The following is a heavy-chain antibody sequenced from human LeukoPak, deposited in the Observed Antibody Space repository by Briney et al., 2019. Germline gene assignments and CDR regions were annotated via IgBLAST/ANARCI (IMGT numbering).Heavy chain of an antibody. D-gene: IGHD3-22*01. CDR2: IYYDGSNI. V-gene: IGHV3-30*02. Sequence: PGGSLRLSCAASEFTFTTYGMHWVRQAPGKGLEWVAFIYYDGSNIYYADYVKGRFTISRDISKNTLYLQMDSLRAEDTAVYYCYIPYYDTSAYKGYWGQGTLVTVSS. CDR1: EFTFTTYG. J-gene: IGHJ4*02. CDR3: YIPYYDTSAYKGY.